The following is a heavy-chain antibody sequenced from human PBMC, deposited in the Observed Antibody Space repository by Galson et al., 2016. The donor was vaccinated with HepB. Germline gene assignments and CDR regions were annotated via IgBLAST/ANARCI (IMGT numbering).Heavy chain of an antibody. CDR1: GFTFRTYG. J-gene: IGHJ4*02. D-gene: IGHD1-14*01. CDR3: ARDYGSDTGHIYN. V-gene: IGHV3-33*01. Sequence: SLRLSCAASGFTFRTYGMYWVRQAPGKGLEWVAVIWNEPSDKYYADSVKGRFTISRDNSKDTLFLEMSSLRAEDTAVYYCARDYGSDTGHIYNWGQGTLVTVSS. CDR2: IWNEPSDK.